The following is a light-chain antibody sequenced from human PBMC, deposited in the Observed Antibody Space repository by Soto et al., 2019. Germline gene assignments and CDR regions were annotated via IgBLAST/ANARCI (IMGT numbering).Light chain of an antibody. V-gene: IGKV3-11*01. Sequence: DIALTHSPVALLLSPGVRATRSCRASETVSSDLLWYQQKPGQDPRLLIYDASERATGIPARFSGSGSETDFTLTISSLEPEDFGVYYCLHRMNWPLTFGQGTRLE. CDR2: DAS. CDR3: LHRMNWPLT. CDR1: ETVSSD. J-gene: IGKJ5*01.